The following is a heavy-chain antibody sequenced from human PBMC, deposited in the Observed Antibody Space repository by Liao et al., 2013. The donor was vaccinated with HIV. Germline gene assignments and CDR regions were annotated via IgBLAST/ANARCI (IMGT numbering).Heavy chain of an antibody. CDR3: ARVEYSSSSVDY. Sequence: QVQLQESGPGLVKPSQTLSLTCTVSGGSISSGNYYWSWIRQPAGKGLEWIGRIFTSGSTNYNPSLKSRVTISVDTSKNQFSLKVSSVTAADTAVYYCARVEYSSSSVDYWGQGALVTVSS. CDR1: GGSISSGNYY. D-gene: IGHD6-6*01. V-gene: IGHV4-61*02. J-gene: IGHJ4*02. CDR2: IFTSGST.